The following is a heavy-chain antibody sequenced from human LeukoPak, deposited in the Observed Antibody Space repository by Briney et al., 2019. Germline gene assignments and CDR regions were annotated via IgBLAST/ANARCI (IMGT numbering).Heavy chain of an antibody. V-gene: IGHV5-10-1*01. J-gene: IGHJ4*02. D-gene: IGHD5-12*01. CDR3: ARHSGGYDLDY. CDR1: AYYFASYW. CDR2: IDPSDSYT. Sequence: GESLKISCKGSAYYFASYWISWVRQMPGKGLEWMGRIDPSDSYTNYSPSFQGHVTTSADKSINTAYLQWSSLKASDTAMYYCARHSGGYDLDYWGQGTLVTVSS.